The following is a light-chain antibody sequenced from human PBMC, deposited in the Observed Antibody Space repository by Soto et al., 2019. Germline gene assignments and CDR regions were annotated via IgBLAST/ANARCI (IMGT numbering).Light chain of an antibody. CDR3: QQYGSSPIT. Sequence: EIVLTQSPATLSLSPGERATLSCRASQSVSSYLAWYQQKPGQAPKLLIYAASSRATGIPDRFSGSGSGTNFTLTIRRMEPEDVGMYYCQQYGSSPITFGQGTRLEIK. CDR1: QSVSSY. V-gene: IGKV3-20*01. J-gene: IGKJ5*01. CDR2: AAS.